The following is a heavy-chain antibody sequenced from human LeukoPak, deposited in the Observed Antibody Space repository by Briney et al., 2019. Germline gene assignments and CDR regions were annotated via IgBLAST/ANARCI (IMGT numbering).Heavy chain of an antibody. Sequence: PGGSLRLSCAASGFAFSNYWLHWVRQAPGKGLEWVARINTHGSSTNYADSVKGRFTISRDNAKNSLYLQMNSLRAEDTAVYYCFSGPDYWGQGTLVTVSS. V-gene: IGHV3-74*01. D-gene: IGHD1-26*01. J-gene: IGHJ4*02. CDR2: INTHGSST. CDR1: GFAFSNYW. CDR3: FSGPDY.